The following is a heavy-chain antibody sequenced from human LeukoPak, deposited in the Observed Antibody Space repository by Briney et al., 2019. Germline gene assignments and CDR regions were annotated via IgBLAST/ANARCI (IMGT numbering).Heavy chain of an antibody. CDR3: AREERAWEVRNLDY. CDR1: GGTFSSYA. CDR2: IIPIFGTA. V-gene: IGHV1-69*06. D-gene: IGHD1-14*01. J-gene: IGHJ4*02. Sequence: GASVRVSCKASGGTFSSYAISWVRQAPGQGLEWRGGIIPIFGTANYAQKFQGRVTITSDKTTSTAYMEMSSMRSEDTAVYYWAREERAWEVRNLDYWGQGTLVTVSS.